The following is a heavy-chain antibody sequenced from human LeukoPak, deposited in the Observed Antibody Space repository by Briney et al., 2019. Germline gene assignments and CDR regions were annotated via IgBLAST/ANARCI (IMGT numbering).Heavy chain of an antibody. CDR3: AGSLGYCTGTSCYYMDV. CDR2: IYTSGST. CDR1: DGSLSGYY. Sequence: SETLSLTCGVYDGSLSGYYWTWIRQPAGKGLEWIGRIYTSGSTDYNPSLKSRVTMSVDRSKNRFSLRLSSVTAADTAVYYCAGSLGYCTGTSCYYMDVWGKGTTVTVSS. V-gene: IGHV4-59*10. J-gene: IGHJ6*03. D-gene: IGHD2-2*01.